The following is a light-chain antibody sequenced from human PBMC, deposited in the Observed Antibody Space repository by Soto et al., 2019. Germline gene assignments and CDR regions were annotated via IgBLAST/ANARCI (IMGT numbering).Light chain of an antibody. CDR1: QSLVHSDGIAY. CDR3: MQGTHWPIT. V-gene: IGKV2-30*02. Sequence: IVITQSPLSLPFTLGQPASISCSANQSLVHSDGIAYFSWFQQRPGRSPRRLIYKVSNRDSGVPARFSGSGSGTDFALKISRVEAEDVGVYYCMQGTHWPITFGQGTRLEI. CDR2: KVS. J-gene: IGKJ5*01.